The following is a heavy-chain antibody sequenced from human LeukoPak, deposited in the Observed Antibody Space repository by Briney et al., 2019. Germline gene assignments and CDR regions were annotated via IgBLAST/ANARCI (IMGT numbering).Heavy chain of an antibody. Sequence: SETLSLTCTVSGGSISSYYWSWIRQPPGKGLEWIGYIYYSGSTNYNPSLKSRVTISVDTSKNQFSLKLSSVTAADTAVYYCARILAGYNWFDPWGQGTLVTVSS. J-gene: IGHJ5*02. CDR2: IYYSGST. CDR3: ARILAGYNWFDP. V-gene: IGHV4-59*01. CDR1: GGSISSYY. D-gene: IGHD3-3*02.